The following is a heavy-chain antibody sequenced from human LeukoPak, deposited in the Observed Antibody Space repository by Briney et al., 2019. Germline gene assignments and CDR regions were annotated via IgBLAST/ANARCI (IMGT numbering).Heavy chain of an antibody. Sequence: SETLSLTCTVSGGSISSGDYYWSWIRQPPGKGLEWIGYIYYSGSTYYNPSLKSRVTISVDTSKNQFSLKLSSVTAADTAVYYCARGGGFGESSFDYWGQGTLVTVSS. J-gene: IGHJ4*02. D-gene: IGHD3-10*01. V-gene: IGHV4-30-4*01. CDR3: ARGGGFGESSFDY. CDR2: IYYSGST. CDR1: GGSISSGDYY.